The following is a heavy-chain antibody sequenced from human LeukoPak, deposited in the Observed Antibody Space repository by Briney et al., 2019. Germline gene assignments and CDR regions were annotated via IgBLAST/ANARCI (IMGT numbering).Heavy chain of an antibody. CDR3: ASYHY. CDR2: IKEDGSGT. CDR1: GFTFSTYW. Sequence: GGSLRLSCAASGFTFSTYWMSWVRQAPGKGLEWVANIKEDGSGTSYVDSVKGRFTISRDNTKNSLYLQMSGLRAEDTAVYYCASYHYWGQGTLVTVSS. D-gene: IGHD2-2*01. J-gene: IGHJ4*02. V-gene: IGHV3-7*02.